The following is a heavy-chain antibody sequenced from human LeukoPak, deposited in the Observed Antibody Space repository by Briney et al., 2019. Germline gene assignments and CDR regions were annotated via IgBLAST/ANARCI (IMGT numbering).Heavy chain of an antibody. CDR1: GFTFSTHA. CDR2: ISASGGST. CDR3: AKGPRQQLVTGFDN. V-gene: IGHV3-23*01. D-gene: IGHD6-13*01. J-gene: IGHJ4*02. Sequence: GGSLRLSCAASGFTFSTHAMSWVRQAPGKGLEWVSDISASGGSTYYADSVKGRFTVSRDNSKNPVYLQMSSLRADDTALYYCAKGPRQQLVTGFDNWGQGTLVTVSS.